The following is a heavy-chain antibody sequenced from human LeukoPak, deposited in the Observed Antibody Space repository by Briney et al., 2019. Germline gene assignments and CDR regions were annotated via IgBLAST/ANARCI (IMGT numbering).Heavy chain of an antibody. D-gene: IGHD3-9*01. CDR3: ARETYSNILTGTDY. J-gene: IGHJ4*02. Sequence: VASVKVSCKASGYTFTGYYMHWVRQAPGQGLEWLGWISTYDDNIKYAQSLQGRLTLTIDTSTSTAYMELRSLTSDDTAVYYCARETYSNILTGTDYWGPGTLVTVSS. CDR1: GYTFTGYY. V-gene: IGHV1-18*04. CDR2: ISTYDDNI.